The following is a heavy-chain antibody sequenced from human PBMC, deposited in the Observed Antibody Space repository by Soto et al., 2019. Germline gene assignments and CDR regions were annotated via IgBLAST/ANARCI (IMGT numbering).Heavy chain of an antibody. D-gene: IGHD3-3*01. CDR1: GGSISSYY. Sequence: QVQLQESGPGLVKPSETLSLTCTVSGGSISSYYWSWIRQPPGKGLEWIGYIYYSGRTNYNPSLKSRVTISVDTSKNQFSLKLSSVTAADTAVYYCARGAYYDFWSGYSGWFDPWGQGTLVTVSS. CDR3: ARGAYYDFWSGYSGWFDP. CDR2: IYYSGRT. V-gene: IGHV4-59*01. J-gene: IGHJ5*02.